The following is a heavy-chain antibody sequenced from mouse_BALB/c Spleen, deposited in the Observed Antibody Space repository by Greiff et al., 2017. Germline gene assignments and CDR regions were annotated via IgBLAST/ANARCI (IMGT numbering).Heavy chain of an antibody. V-gene: IGHV1S135*01. J-gene: IGHJ4*01. D-gene: IGHD2-14*01. Sequence: EVQLQQSGPELVKPGASVKISCKASGYSFTGYYMNWVKQSHGKSLEWIGNIDPYYGGTSYNQKFKGKATLTVDKSSSTAYMQLKSLTSEDSAVYYDARSRSTYDVECYAMDYWGQGTSVTVSS. CDR3: ARSRSTYDVECYAMDY. CDR2: IDPYYGGT. CDR1: GYSFTGYY.